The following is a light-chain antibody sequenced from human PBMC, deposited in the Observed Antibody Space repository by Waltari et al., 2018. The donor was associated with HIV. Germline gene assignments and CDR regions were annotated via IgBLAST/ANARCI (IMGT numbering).Light chain of an antibody. Sequence: TQSPVVPSVSPGEKVTLPCRASQSVDKHVAWYQHKPGQPPKVVIFDASTRAIGLPVRFSGSGSGTDFTLTINNLKSEDLATYYCQQYHDWPRYTFGLGTKLDIK. J-gene: IGKJ2*01. V-gene: IGKV3-15*01. CDR3: QQYHDWPRYT. CDR2: DAS. CDR1: QSVDKH.